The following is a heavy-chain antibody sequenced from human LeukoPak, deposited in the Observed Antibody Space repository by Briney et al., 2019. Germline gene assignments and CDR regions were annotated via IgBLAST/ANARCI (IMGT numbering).Heavy chain of an antibody. CDR2: IEGDGSEK. CDR3: ASLAAYYYGSGSSD. Sequence: PGGSLRLSCAASGFTFSAYWMSWVRQAPGKGLEWVANIEGDGSEKYYVDSVKGRFTISRDNAKNSVYLQMNSLRAEDTAVYFCASLAAYYYGSGSSDWGQGTLVTVSS. J-gene: IGHJ4*02. D-gene: IGHD3-10*01. V-gene: IGHV3-7*01. CDR1: GFTFSAYW.